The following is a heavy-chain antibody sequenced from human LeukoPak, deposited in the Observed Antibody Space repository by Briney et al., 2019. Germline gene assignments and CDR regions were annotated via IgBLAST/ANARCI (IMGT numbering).Heavy chain of an antibody. CDR2: IRYDGNNK. CDR3: AKGEVGAAAPGY. D-gene: IGHD1-26*01. J-gene: IGHJ4*02. Sequence: GGSLRLPCAASGFTFSSYGMHWVRQAPGKGLEWVSFIRYDGNNKYYADSVKGRFTISRDNSKNTLYLQMNSLRAEDTAVYYCAKGEVGAAAPGYWGQGDLVTVSP. CDR1: GFTFSSYG. V-gene: IGHV3-30*02.